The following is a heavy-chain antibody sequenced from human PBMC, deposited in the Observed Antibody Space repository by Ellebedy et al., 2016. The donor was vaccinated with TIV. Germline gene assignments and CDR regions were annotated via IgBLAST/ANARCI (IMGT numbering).Heavy chain of an antibody. J-gene: IGHJ4*02. D-gene: IGHD5-24*01. CDR2: ISDDGSNK. V-gene: IGHV3-30*18. CDR3: AKDLAAKWLQAFDY. CDR1: GFIFDSFR. Sequence: GESLKISCAVSGFIFDSFRMHWVRQAPGKGLEWVAVISDDGSNKYYADSVKGRFTISRDDSKNTLYLQMDSLRAEDTAVYYCAKDLAAKWLQAFDYWGQGTLVTVSS.